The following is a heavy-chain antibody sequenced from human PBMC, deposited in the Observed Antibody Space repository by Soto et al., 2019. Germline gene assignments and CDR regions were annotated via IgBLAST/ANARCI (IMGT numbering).Heavy chain of an antibody. CDR2: INNDGSST. CDR1: GFTFSSYW. D-gene: IGHD6-6*01. J-gene: IGHJ4*02. V-gene: IGHV3-74*01. Sequence: EMQLVESGGGLVQPGGSLRLSCAASGFTFSSYWMHWVRQAPGKGLVWVSRINNDGSSTSYADSVKGRFTASRDNAKNTLYLQMNSLRAEDTAVYYCARDVQLQSFDYWGQGTLVTVSS. CDR3: ARDVQLQSFDY.